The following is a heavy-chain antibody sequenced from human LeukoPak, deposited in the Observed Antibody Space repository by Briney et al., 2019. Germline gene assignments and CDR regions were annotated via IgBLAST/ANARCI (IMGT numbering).Heavy chain of an antibody. J-gene: IGHJ4*02. Sequence: ASVKVSCKASGYTFTGYYMDWVRQAPGQGLEWMGWINPNSGGTNYAQKFQGRVTMTRDTSISTAYMELSRLRSDDTAVYYCATGVDIVATFDYWGQGTLVTVSS. CDR2: INPNSGGT. CDR1: GYTFTGYY. V-gene: IGHV1-2*02. CDR3: ATGVDIVATFDY. D-gene: IGHD5-12*01.